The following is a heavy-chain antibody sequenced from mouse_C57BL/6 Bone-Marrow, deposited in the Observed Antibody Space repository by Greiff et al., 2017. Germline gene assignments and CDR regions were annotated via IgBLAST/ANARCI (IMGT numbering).Heavy chain of an antibody. CDR2: INSDGGST. CDR1: EYEFPSHD. V-gene: IGHV5-2*01. D-gene: IGHD1-1*01. J-gene: IGHJ1*03. CDR3: ARHSDYYGSSWDWYFDV. Sequence: EVKLVESGGGLVQPGESLKLSCESNEYEFPSHDMSWVRKTPEKRLELVAAINSDGGSTYYPDTMERRFIISRDNTKKTLYLHMSSLRSEDTALYYCARHSDYYGSSWDWYFDVWGTGTTVTVSS.